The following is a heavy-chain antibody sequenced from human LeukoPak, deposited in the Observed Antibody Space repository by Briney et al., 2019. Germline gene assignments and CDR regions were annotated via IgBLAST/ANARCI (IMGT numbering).Heavy chain of an antibody. Sequence: PSETLSLTCAVYGGSFSCYYWSWIGQPPGKWLEWIGEINHSGSTNYNPSLKSRVTISVDTSKNQFSLKLSSVTAADTAVYYCARIGSMVRGVIYYYYYYMDVWGKGTTVTISS. CDR1: GGSFSCYY. CDR3: ARIGSMVRGVIYYYYYYMDV. CDR2: INHSGST. V-gene: IGHV4-34*01. J-gene: IGHJ6*03. D-gene: IGHD3-10*01.